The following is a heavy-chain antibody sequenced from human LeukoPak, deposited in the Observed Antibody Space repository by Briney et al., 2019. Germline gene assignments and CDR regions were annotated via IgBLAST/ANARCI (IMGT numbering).Heavy chain of an antibody. CDR2: IYPGDSDT. D-gene: IGHD2-15*01. J-gene: IGHJ5*02. Sequence: GASLQISSKGSGYSFTSYWIGWVRQMPGKGLEWMGIIYPGDSDTRYSPSFQGQVTISADKSISNAYLQWSSLKASDTAMYYCARLITPSNWFDPWGQGTLVTVSS. CDR3: ARLITPSNWFDP. CDR1: GYSFTSYW. V-gene: IGHV5-51*01.